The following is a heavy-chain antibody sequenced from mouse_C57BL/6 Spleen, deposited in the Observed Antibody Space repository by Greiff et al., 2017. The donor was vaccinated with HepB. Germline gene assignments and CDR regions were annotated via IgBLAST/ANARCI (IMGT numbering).Heavy chain of an antibody. D-gene: IGHD2-1*01. CDR2: IWSGGST. Sequence: QVQLKQSGPGLVQPSQSLSITCTVSGFSLTSYGVHWVRQSPGKGLEWLGVIWSGGSTDYNAAFISRLSISKDNSKSQVFFKMNSLQADDTAIYYCARGGNYVYFDVWGTGTTVTVSS. J-gene: IGHJ1*03. CDR3: ARGGNYVYFDV. CDR1: GFSLTSYG. V-gene: IGHV2-2*01.